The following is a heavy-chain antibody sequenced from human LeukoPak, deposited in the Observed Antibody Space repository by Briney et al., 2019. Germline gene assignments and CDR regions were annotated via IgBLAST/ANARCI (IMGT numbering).Heavy chain of an antibody. V-gene: IGHV3-21*01. J-gene: IGHJ4*02. CDR3: TTVIDPYDFWSGYLY. CDR1: GFTFSSYS. D-gene: IGHD3-3*01. CDR2: ISSSSSYI. Sequence: KTGGSLRLSCAASGFTFSSYSMNWVRQAPGKGLEWVSSISSSSSYIYYADSVKGRFTISRDNSKNTLYLQMNSLRAEDTAVYYCTTVIDPYDFWSGYLYWGQGTLVTVSS.